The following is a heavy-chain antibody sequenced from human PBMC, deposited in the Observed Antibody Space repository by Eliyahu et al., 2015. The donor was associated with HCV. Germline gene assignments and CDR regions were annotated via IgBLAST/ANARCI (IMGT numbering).Heavy chain of an antibody. Sequence: QVQLQESGPGLVKPSETLSLTCTVSGGSISSYYWSWIRQPPGKGLEWIGYIYYSGSTNYNPSLKSRVTISVDTSKNQFSLKLSSVTAADTAVYYCARWPIAAAGKGAYYYYYYGMDVWGQGTTVTVSS. CDR3: ARWPIAAAGKGAYYYYYYGMDV. D-gene: IGHD6-13*01. CDR2: IYYSGST. J-gene: IGHJ6*02. CDR1: GGSISSYY. V-gene: IGHV4-59*01.